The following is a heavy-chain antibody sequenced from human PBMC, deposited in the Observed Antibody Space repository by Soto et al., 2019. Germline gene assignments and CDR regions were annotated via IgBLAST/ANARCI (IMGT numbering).Heavy chain of an antibody. CDR1: GGTFSSYA. J-gene: IGHJ4*02. V-gene: IGHV1-69*11. CDR2: IIPILGTA. D-gene: IGHD3-16*01. CDR3: ARGPTGGGWGYYFDY. Sequence: QVQLVQSGAEVKKPGSSVKVSCKASGGTFSSYAIDWVRQAPGQGLEWMGGIIPILGTADYAQKFQGRVTITADESTSTAYMELSSLRSEDTAVYSCARGPTGGGWGYYFDYWGQGTLVTVSS.